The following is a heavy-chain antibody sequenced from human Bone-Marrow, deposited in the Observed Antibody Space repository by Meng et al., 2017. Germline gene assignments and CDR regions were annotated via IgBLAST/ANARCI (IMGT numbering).Heavy chain of an antibody. J-gene: IGHJ4*02. D-gene: IGHD4-23*01. CDR2: ISSSGSTI. CDR1: GFTFSSYE. Sequence: GESLKISCAASGFTFSSYEMNWVRQAPGKGLEWVSYISSSGSTIYYADSVKGRFTISRDNSKNTLYLQMNSLRAEDTAVYYCARDPLNYGGNSETFDYWGQGTLVTVSS. V-gene: IGHV3-48*03. CDR3: ARDPLNYGGNSETFDY.